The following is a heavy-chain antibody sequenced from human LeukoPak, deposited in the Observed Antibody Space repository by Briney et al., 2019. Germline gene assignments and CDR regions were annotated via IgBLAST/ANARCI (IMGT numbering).Heavy chain of an antibody. D-gene: IGHD3-22*01. Sequence: ASVKVSCKASGYTFTSYDINWVRQATGQGLEWMGWMNPNSGNTGYAQKFQGRVTMTRDMSTSTVYMELSSLRSEDTAVYYCARGQSITMIVVADFDYWGQGTLVTVSS. CDR3: ARGQSITMIVVADFDY. J-gene: IGHJ4*02. CDR2: MNPNSGNT. CDR1: GYTFTSYD. V-gene: IGHV1-8*01.